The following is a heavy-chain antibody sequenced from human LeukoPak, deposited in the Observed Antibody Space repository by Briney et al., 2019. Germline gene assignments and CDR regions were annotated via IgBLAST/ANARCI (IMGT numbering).Heavy chain of an antibody. J-gene: IGHJ4*02. V-gene: IGHV4-34*01. CDR3: ARETYYYGSGSKPTNYFDY. D-gene: IGHD3-10*01. Sequence: PSETLSLTCAVYGGSFSGYYWSWIRQPPGKGLEWIGEINHSGSTNYNPSLKSRVTISVDTSKNQFSLKLSSVTAADTAVYYCARETYYYGSGSKPTNYFDYWGQGTLVTVSS. CDR2: INHSGST. CDR1: GGSFSGYY.